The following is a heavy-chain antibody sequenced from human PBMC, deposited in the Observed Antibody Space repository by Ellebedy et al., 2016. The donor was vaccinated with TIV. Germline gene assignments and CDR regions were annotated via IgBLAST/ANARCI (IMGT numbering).Heavy chain of an antibody. J-gene: IGHJ5*02. CDR3: ARGLVVVVAASGSWFDP. Sequence: SVKVSXXASGGTFSSYAINWVRQAPGQGLEWMGGIIPIFGTANYAQKFQGRVTITADESTSTAYMELSSLRSEDTAVYYCARGLVVVVAASGSWFDPWGQGTLVTVSS. V-gene: IGHV1-69*13. D-gene: IGHD2-15*01. CDR2: IIPIFGTA. CDR1: GGTFSSYA.